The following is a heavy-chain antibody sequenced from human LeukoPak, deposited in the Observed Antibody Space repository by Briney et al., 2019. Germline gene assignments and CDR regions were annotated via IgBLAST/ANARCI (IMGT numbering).Heavy chain of an antibody. CDR2: IYYSGST. V-gene: IGHV4-39*07. CDR1: GGSISSSSYY. D-gene: IGHD3-16*02. J-gene: IGHJ4*02. CDR3: ARRYSILVWNYFDY. Sequence: PSETLSLTCSVSGGSISSSSYYWGWIRQPPGKGLEWIGSIYYSGSTYYNPSLKSRVTISVDTSKNQFSLKLSSVTAADTAVYYCARRYSILVWNYFDYWGQGTLVTVSS.